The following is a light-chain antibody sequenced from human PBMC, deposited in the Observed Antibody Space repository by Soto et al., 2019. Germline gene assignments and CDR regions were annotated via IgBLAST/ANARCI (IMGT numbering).Light chain of an antibody. J-gene: IGKJ1*01. CDR1: RSIDTR. CDR3: HQTYSPPDT. Sequence: ILMSQSPSSMSESXGDRVTIDGRACRSIDTRLHRYQHHPGRAPISXXYEASNLQGVGPSRFSGSGSGTDFTRTISGLQPDDSATYYCHQTYSPPDTVGQGTKVDIK. V-gene: IGKV1-39*01. CDR2: EAS.